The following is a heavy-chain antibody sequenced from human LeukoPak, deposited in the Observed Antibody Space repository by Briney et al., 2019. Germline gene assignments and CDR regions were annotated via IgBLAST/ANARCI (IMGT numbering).Heavy chain of an antibody. CDR2: IDPSDSYT. J-gene: IGHJ6*02. CDR1: GYNSTTYW. CDR3: ARLCPRYDCGMDV. Sequence: PGESLQISCKGFGYNSTTYWIIWVRQMPGKGLEWMGRIDPSDSYTNYSPSFQGHVTISADKSISAAYLQWSGLKASDTAMYYCARLCPRYDCGMDVWGQGTSVTVSS. V-gene: IGHV5-10-1*01.